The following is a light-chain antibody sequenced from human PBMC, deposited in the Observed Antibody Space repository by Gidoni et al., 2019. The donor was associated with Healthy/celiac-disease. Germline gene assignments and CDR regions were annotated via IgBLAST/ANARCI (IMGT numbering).Light chain of an antibody. V-gene: IGKV1-5*03. CDR3: QQYNSYPWT. CDR2: KAS. CDR1: QSLSSW. J-gene: IGKJ1*01. Sequence: DIQLTQSPSTLSASVGDRVTITCRASQSLSSWLACYQQKPGKAPKPLIYKASSLESGVPSRFSGSGSGTEFTLTISSLQPDDFATYYCQQYNSYPWTFGQGTKVEIK.